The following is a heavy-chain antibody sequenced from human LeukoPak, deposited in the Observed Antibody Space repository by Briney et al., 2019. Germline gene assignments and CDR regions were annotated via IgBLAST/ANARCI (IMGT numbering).Heavy chain of an antibody. CDR3: ARAPIDSSEGDAFDI. CDR1: GYTFTSYC. J-gene: IGHJ3*02. CDR2: INPSGGST. Sequence: ASVKVSCKASGYTFTSYCMHWVRQAPGQGLEWMGIINPSGGSTSYAQKFQGRVTMTRDTSTSTVYMELSSLRSEDTAVYYCARAPIDSSEGDAFDIWGQGTMVTVSS. D-gene: IGHD3-22*01. V-gene: IGHV1-46*01.